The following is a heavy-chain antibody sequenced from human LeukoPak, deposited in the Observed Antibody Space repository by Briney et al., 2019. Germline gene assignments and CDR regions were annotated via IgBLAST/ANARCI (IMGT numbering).Heavy chain of an antibody. CDR2: INHSGST. J-gene: IGHJ5*02. Sequence: SETLSLTCAVYGGSFSGYYWSWIRQPPGKGLEWIGEINHSGSTNYNPSLKSRVTISVYTPKHQFSLKLSSVTAADTAVYYCARGIAAAPRFDPWGQGTLVTVSS. V-gene: IGHV4-34*01. CDR3: ARGIAAAPRFDP. CDR1: GGSFSGYY. D-gene: IGHD6-13*01.